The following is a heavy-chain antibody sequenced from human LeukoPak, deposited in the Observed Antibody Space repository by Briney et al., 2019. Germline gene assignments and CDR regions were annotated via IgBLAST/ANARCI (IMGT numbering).Heavy chain of an antibody. J-gene: IGHJ5*02. V-gene: IGHV4-38-2*01. D-gene: IGHD6-6*01. CDR2: IYHSGST. CDR1: GYSISSGYY. CDR3: ARCRSPEGRWFDP. Sequence: PSETLSLTCAVSGYSISSGYYWGWIRQPPGQGLEWIGSIYHSGSTYYNPSLESRVTISVDTSKNQFSLKLSSVTAADTAVYYCARCRSPEGRWFDPWGQGTLVTVSS.